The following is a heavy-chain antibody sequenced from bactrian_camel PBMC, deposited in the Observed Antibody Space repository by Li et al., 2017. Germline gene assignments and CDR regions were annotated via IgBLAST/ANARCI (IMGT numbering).Heavy chain of an antibody. CDR1: GFTFSDWG. CDR2: IRSFGST. D-gene: IGHD2*01. CDR3: ARTVIYSSAPYYYDY. Sequence: VQLVESGGGLVQPGGSLNLSCAASGFTFSDWGMTWVRQAPGKERELVSGIRSFGSTYYADSVKGRFTISRDNAENTLYLQLHSLKTEDTAMYYCARTVIYSSAPYYYDYWGQGTQVTVS. V-gene: IGHV3S67*01. J-gene: IGHJ4*01.